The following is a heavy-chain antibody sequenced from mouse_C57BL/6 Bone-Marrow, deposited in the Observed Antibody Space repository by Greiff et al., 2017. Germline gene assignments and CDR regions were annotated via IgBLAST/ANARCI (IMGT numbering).Heavy chain of an antibody. CDR1: GFTFSDYG. V-gene: IGHV5-17*01. D-gene: IGHD2-1*01. J-gene: IGHJ1*03. Sequence: EVKLVESGGGLVKPGGSLKLSCAASGFTFSDYGMHWVRQAPEKGLEWVAYISSGSSTIYYAHTVKGRFTISRDNAKNTLFLQMTSLRSGDTAMYYCARHYGNYWYCDVWGTGTTVTVSS. CDR2: ISSGSSTI. CDR3: ARHYGNYWYCDV.